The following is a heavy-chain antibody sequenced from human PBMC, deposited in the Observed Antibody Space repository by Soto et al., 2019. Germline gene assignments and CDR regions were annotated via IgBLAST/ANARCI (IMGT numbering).Heavy chain of an antibody. CDR3: ARVTIFGVVIEINYYGMDV. CDR1: DYTFTSYG. D-gene: IGHD3-3*01. V-gene: IGHV1-18*01. J-gene: IGHJ6*02. CDR2: ISAYNGNT. Sequence: QVQLVQSGAEVKKPGASVKVSCKASDYTFTSYGISWVRQAPGQGIEWMVWISAYNGNTNYAQKLQGRATMTTATSTSTAYMELRSLRSDDTAVYYCARVTIFGVVIEINYYGMDVWGQGTTVTVSS.